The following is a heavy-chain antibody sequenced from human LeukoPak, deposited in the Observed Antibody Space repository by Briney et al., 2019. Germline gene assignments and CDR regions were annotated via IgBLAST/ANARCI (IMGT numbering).Heavy chain of an antibody. V-gene: IGHV5-51*01. CDR2: IYPGDSDT. CDR1: GSSFSSYW. CDR3: ARQARENYDFWSGYDTDFDY. Sequence: GASLKISSAASGSSFSSYWIGWVRQLPGKGLEWMWIIYPGDSDTRYSPSFQSQVTISADKSISTAYLQWSSLKASDTAMYYCARQARENYDFWSGYDTDFDYWGEGTLVTVSS. D-gene: IGHD3-3*01. J-gene: IGHJ4*02.